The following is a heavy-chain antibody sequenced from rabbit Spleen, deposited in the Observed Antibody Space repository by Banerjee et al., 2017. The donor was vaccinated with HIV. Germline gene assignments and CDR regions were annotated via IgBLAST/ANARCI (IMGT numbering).Heavy chain of an antibody. Sequence: QEQLVESGGGLVQPEGSLTLTCTASGFSFSSYYYMCWVRQAPGKGLEWIACIYVAENSNTYYASWAKGRFTISKTSSTTVTLQMTSLTAADTATYFCARELDVVYPGYGYADLWGPGTLVTVS. CDR3: ARELDVVYPGYGYADL. CDR2: IYVAENSNT. CDR1: GFSFSSYYY. D-gene: IGHD6-1*01. V-gene: IGHV1S45*01. J-gene: IGHJ4*01.